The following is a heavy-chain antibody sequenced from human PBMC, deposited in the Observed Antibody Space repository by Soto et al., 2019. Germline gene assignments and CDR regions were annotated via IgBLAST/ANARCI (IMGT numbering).Heavy chain of an antibody. V-gene: IGHV1-2*02. CDR2: INPNSGST. J-gene: IGHJ5*02. CDR3: ATVEGVVGIWFDP. D-gene: IGHD3-3*01. CDR1: GYTFTGHY. Sequence: QVQLVQSGAEVKKPGASVRVSCKASGYTFTGHYIHWVRQSPGQGLEWMGWINPNSGSTTYAQKFQGRVTMPRDTCISTAYMELSSLRSEATAVVYNATVEGVVGIWFDPWGQGTLVTVSS.